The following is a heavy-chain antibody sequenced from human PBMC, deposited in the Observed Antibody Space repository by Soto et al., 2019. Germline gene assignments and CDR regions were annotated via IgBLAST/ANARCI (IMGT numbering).Heavy chain of an antibody. V-gene: IGHV4-38-2*02. CDR1: DYSISSGYY. J-gene: IGHJ5*02. CDR3: ARPSGGHSGWRHRSDP. Sequence: SETLSFTCTVYDYSISSGYYWIWIRRTPRKGLEWIGSISHSGTSFYNPSLRSRVTISMDTSNNHFSLKLNSLTATDTAVYYCARPSGGHSGWRHRSDPWAQGT. CDR2: ISHSGTS. D-gene: IGHD2-21*02.